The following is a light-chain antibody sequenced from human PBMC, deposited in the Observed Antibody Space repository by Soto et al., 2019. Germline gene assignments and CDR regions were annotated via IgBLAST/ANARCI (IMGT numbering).Light chain of an antibody. J-gene: IGLJ2*01. CDR1: SIDVGGYNY. CDR3: SSYAGSNNVVV. Sequence: QSALTQPPSASGSPGQSVTISCTGTSIDVGGYNYVSWYQHHPGKAPKLMIYGVNKRPSGVPDRFSGSKSGNTASLTVSGLQAEDEADYYCSSYAGSNNVVVFGGGTKLTVL. CDR2: GVN. V-gene: IGLV2-8*01.